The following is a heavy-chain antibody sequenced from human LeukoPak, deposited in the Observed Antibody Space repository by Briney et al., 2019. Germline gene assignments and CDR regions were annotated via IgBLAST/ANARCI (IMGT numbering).Heavy chain of an antibody. V-gene: IGHV4-59*08. CDR2: IYYSGST. CDR3: ARHGATFWAFDI. Sequence: SETLSLTCTVSGSSISSYYWSWIRQPPGKGLEWIGYIYYSGSTNYNPSLKSRVTISVDTSKNQFSLKLSSVTAADTAVYYCARHGATFWAFDIWGQGTMVTVSS. D-gene: IGHD2/OR15-2a*01. J-gene: IGHJ3*02. CDR1: GSSISSYY.